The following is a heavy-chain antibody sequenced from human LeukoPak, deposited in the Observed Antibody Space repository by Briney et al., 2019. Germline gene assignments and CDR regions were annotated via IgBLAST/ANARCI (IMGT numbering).Heavy chain of an antibody. Sequence: ASVKVSCKASGYTFTSYGISWVRQAPGQGLEWMGWISAYNGNTNYAQKFQGRVTITTDESTSTAYMELSSLRSEDTAVYYCARDWSRSSGFFGPPANWGQGTLVTVSS. CDR1: GYTFTSYG. J-gene: IGHJ4*02. CDR2: ISAYNGNT. V-gene: IGHV1-18*01. CDR3: ARDWSRSSGFFGPPAN. D-gene: IGHD3-22*01.